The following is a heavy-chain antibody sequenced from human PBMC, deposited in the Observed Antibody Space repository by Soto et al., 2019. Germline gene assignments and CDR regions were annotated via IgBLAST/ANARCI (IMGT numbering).Heavy chain of an antibody. Sequence: SVKVSCKASGGTFSSYAISWVRQAPGQGLEWMGGIIPIFGTANYAQKFQGRVTITADESTSTAYMELSSLRSEDTAVYYCARGTRYCSSTSCSSKTLDYWGQGTLGTVSS. CDR1: GGTFSSYA. J-gene: IGHJ4*02. V-gene: IGHV1-69*13. CDR3: ARGTRYCSSTSCSSKTLDY. CDR2: IIPIFGTA. D-gene: IGHD2-2*01.